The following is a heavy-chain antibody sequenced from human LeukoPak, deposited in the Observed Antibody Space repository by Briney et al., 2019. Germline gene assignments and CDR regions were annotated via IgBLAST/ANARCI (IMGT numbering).Heavy chain of an antibody. D-gene: IGHD6-19*01. CDR1: GFTFDDYV. Sequence: GRSLRLSCAASGFTFDDYVMHWVRQAPGKGLEWVPAISWNGDKTGYADSVKGRFTISRDNAKNSLYLQMNSLRVEDTAVYYCASWPVGWYGEDSWGQGTLVTVSS. J-gene: IGHJ4*02. CDR3: ASWPVGWYGEDS. V-gene: IGHV3-9*01. CDR2: ISWNGDKT.